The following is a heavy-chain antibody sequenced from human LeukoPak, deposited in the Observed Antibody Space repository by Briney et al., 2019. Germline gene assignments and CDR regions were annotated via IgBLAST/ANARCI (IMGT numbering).Heavy chain of an antibody. CDR1: GYTFTGYY. J-gene: IGHJ4*02. CDR2: INPDSGGT. Sequence: ASVKVSCKASGYTFTGYYIHWVRQAPGQGLEWMGWINPDSGGTNYAQKLQGRVTMTTDTSTSTAYMEPRSLRSDDTAVYYCARDHYYDSSGYYYTPGQFDYWGQGTLVTVSS. D-gene: IGHD3-22*01. CDR3: ARDHYYDSSGYYYTPGQFDY. V-gene: IGHV1-2*02.